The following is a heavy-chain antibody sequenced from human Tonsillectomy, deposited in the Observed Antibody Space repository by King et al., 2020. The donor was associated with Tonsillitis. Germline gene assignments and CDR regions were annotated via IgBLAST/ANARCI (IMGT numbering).Heavy chain of an antibody. D-gene: IGHD6-13*01. V-gene: IGHV6-1*01. J-gene: IGHJ4*02. CDR1: GDSVSSYSAM. Sequence: QVQLQQSGPGLVKPSQTFSLTCALFGDSVSSYSAMWSWIRQSPSRGLEWLGSTYYRSKWYYDSAVSVSSRITISPDTSNNQLSLQLNSETPEDTAVYYWARSPAGTFPLGQYWGQGTLVTVFS. CDR2: TYYRSKWYY. CDR3: ARSPAGTFPLGQY.